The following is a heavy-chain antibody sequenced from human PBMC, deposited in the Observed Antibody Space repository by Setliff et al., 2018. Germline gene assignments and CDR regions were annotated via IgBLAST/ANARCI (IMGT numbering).Heavy chain of an antibody. CDR1: GGSVRSGSYY. V-gene: IGHV4-61*02. CDR3: ARGRGYSYGSTFHYYYGMDV. J-gene: IGHJ6*02. CDR2: IYTSGST. Sequence: LSLTCTVSGGSVRSGSYYWSWIRQPAGKGLEWIGRIYTSGSTNYNPSLKSRVTISVDTSKNQFSLKLSSVTAADTAVYYCARGRGYSYGSTFHYYYGMDVWGQGTTVTVSS. D-gene: IGHD5-18*01.